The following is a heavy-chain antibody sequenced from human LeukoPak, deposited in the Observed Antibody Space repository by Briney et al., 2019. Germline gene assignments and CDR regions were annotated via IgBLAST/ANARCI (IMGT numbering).Heavy chain of an antibody. V-gene: IGHV3-74*01. J-gene: IGHJ4*02. Sequence: PGGSLRLSCAASGFTFSNYWMPWVRQTPGKGLVWVSRIISDGSSTSYADSVKGRFTISRDNAKNTLYLHMSSLRAEDTAVYYCARDGSLPDYWGQGTLVTVSS. CDR2: IISDGSST. CDR1: GFTFSNYW. CDR3: ARDGSLPDY.